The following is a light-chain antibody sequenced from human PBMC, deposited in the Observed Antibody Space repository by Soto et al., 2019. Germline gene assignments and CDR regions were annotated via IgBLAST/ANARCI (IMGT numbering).Light chain of an antibody. V-gene: IGLV2-8*01. CDR3: TSYVGSNIRV. J-gene: IGLJ3*02. Sequence: QSALTQPPSASGSPGQSVTISCTGTSSDVGAYKYVSWYQQYPGKAPKLMIYEVSKRPSGVPDRFSGSKSGNTASPTVSGLQAEDEADYYCTSYVGSNIRVFGGGTKLTVL. CDR2: EVS. CDR1: SSDVGAYKY.